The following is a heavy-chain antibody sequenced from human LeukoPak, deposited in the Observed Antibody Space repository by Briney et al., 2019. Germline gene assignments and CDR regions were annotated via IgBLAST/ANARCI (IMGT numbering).Heavy chain of an antibody. CDR3: ARVGSRVCYTCYFDY. D-gene: IGHD2-8*01. V-gene: IGHV4-39*07. CDR2: IYYSGST. Sequence: PSETLSLTCTVSGGSISSSSYYWGWVRQPPGKGLEWIGSIYYSGSTYYNPSLKSRVTISVDTSKNQFSLKLSSVTAADTAVYYCARVGSRVCYTCYFDYWGQGTLVTVSS. J-gene: IGHJ4*02. CDR1: GGSISSSSYY.